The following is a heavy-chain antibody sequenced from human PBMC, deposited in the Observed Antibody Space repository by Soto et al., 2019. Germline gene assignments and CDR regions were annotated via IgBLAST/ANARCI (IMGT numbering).Heavy chain of an antibody. Sequence: GGSLRLSCAASGFTFSSYGMHWVRQAPGKGLEWVAVISYDGSNKYYADSVKGRFTISRDNSKNTLYLQMNSLRAEDTAVYYCAKETTKGKYGSGSYWSWSRSNYYYYYYGMDVWGQGTTVTVSS. CDR3: AKETTKGKYGSGSYWSWSRSNYYYYYYGMDV. CDR1: GFTFSSYG. V-gene: IGHV3-30*18. J-gene: IGHJ6*02. D-gene: IGHD3-10*01. CDR2: ISYDGSNK.